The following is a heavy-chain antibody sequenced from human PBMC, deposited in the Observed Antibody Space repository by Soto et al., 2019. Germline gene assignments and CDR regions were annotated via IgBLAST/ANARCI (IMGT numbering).Heavy chain of an antibody. J-gene: IGHJ5*02. V-gene: IGHV4-59*01. Sequence: PSETLSLTCTVSGGSISSYYWSWIRQPPGKGLEWIGYIYYSGSTNYNPSLKSRVTISVDTSKNQFSLKLSSVTAADTAVYYCARVTYADYYGSGSPPDWFDPWGQGTLVTVSS. CDR1: GGSISSYY. CDR3: ARVTYADYYGSGSPPDWFDP. D-gene: IGHD3-10*01. CDR2: IYYSGST.